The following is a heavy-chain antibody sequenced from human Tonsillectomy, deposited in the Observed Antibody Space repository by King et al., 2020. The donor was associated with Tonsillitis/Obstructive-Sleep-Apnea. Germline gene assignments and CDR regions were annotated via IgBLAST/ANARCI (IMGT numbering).Heavy chain of an antibody. D-gene: IGHD2-2*01. V-gene: IGHV1-69*01. CDR2: IIPIFGTA. CDR1: GGTFSSYA. Sequence: QLVQSGAEVKKPGSSVKVSCKASGGTFSSYAISWVRQAPGQGLEWMGGIIPIFGTANYAQKFQGRVTITADESTRTAYMELSSLRAEDTAVYYCATRIEDMGVPSPHEFDYWGQETLVTVSA. J-gene: IGHJ4*02. CDR3: ATRIEDMGVPSPHEFDY.